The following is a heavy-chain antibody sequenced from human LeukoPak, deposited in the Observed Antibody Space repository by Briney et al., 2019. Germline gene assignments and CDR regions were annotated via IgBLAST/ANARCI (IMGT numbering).Heavy chain of an antibody. CDR3: ARDRTIFGVGRAFDI. V-gene: IGHV1-18*01. CDR2: ISAYNGNT. J-gene: IGHJ3*02. CDR1: GYTFTSYG. Sequence: ASVKVSCKASGYTFTSYGISWVRQAPGQGLEWMGRISAYNGNTNYAQKLQGRVTMTTDTSTSTAYMELRSLRSDDTAVYYCARDRTIFGVGRAFDIWGQGTMVTVSS. D-gene: IGHD3-3*01.